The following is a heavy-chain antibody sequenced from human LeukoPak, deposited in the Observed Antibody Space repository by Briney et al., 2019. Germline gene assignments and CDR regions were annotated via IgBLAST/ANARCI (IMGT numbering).Heavy chain of an antibody. V-gene: IGHV3-21*04. D-gene: IGHD5-12*01. CDR2: ISDTGRDI. Sequence: GGSLRLSCAGSGFAFESFTMTWVRQAPGKGLEWVSLISDTGRDINYADSVRGRFTISRGNTKNSLFLQMDSLRVEDTAIYYCAKGLFSAYDKYLDSWGQGTLVTVSS. J-gene: IGHJ4*02. CDR1: GFAFESFT. CDR3: AKGLFSAYDKYLDS.